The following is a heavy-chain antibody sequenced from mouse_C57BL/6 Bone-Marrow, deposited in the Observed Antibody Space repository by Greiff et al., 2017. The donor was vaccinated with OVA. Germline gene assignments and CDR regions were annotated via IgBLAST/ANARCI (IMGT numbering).Heavy chain of an antibody. CDR1: GFSLTSYG. Sequence: VQLQESGPGLVQPSQSLSITCTVSGFSLTSYGVHWVRQSPGKGLEWLGVIWSGGSTDYNAAFISRLSISKDNSKSQVFFKMNRLQADDTAIYYCARKTLYYQGPYFDYWGQGTTLTVSS. CDR2: IWSGGST. D-gene: IGHD2-1*01. V-gene: IGHV2-2*01. J-gene: IGHJ2*01. CDR3: ARKTLYYQGPYFDY.